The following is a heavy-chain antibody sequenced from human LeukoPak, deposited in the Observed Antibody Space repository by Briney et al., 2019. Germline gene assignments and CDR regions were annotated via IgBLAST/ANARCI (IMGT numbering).Heavy chain of an antibody. Sequence: SETLSLTCTVSGGSISSYYWSWIRQPPGKGLEWIGYIYDMGSTNYNPSLKSRVTISVDTSKNQFSLKLSSVTAADTAVYYCARDRQLYYDFWSGYTGLNAFDIWGQGTMVTVSS. CDR1: GGSISSYY. D-gene: IGHD3-3*01. V-gene: IGHV4-59*01. J-gene: IGHJ3*02. CDR3: ARDRQLYYDFWSGYTGLNAFDI. CDR2: IYDMGST.